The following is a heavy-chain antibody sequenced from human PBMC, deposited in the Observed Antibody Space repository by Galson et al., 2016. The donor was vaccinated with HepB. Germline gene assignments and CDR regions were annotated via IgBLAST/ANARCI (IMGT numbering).Heavy chain of an antibody. CDR2: IDPTDSST. CDR3: ARHPMRISHDATVYHSYYMDV. J-gene: IGHJ6*03. Sequence: SGAEVKKPGESLRISCKGSGSSFTSYWISWVRQMPGKGLEWMGRIDPTDSSTKYSPSFQGHVTISADKSTSTAFLQWSSLQASDTAMYYCARHPMRISHDATVYHSYYMDVWGKGTTVTVSS. V-gene: IGHV5-10-1*01. CDR1: GSSFTSYW. D-gene: IGHD3-16*01.